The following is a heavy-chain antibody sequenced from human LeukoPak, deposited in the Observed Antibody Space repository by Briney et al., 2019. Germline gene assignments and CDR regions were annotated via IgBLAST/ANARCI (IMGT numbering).Heavy chain of an antibody. CDR1: GFTFGSYA. CDR3: AKDALDIVVVPAAMPNNWFDP. D-gene: IGHD2-2*03. Sequence: TGGSLRLSCTASGFTFGSYAMSWVRQAPGKGLEWVSAISGSGGSTYYADSVKGRFTISRDNSKNTLYLQMNSLRAEDTAVYYCAKDALDIVVVPAAMPNNWFDPWGQGTLVTVSS. V-gene: IGHV3-23*01. J-gene: IGHJ5*02. CDR2: ISGSGGST.